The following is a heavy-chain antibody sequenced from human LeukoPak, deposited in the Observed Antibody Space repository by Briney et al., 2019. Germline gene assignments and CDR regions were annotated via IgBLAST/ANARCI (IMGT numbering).Heavy chain of an antibody. CDR2: ISYDGSNK. CDR1: GFTFSSYA. D-gene: IGHD3-3*01. Sequence: PGRSLRLSCAASGFTFSSYAMHWVHQAPGKGLEWVAVISYDGSNKYYADSVKGRFTISRDNSKNTLYLQMNSLRAEDTAVYYCARSLGVVAPYYYYYGMDVWGQGTTVTVPS. V-gene: IGHV3-30-3*01. CDR3: ARSLGVVAPYYYYYGMDV. J-gene: IGHJ6*02.